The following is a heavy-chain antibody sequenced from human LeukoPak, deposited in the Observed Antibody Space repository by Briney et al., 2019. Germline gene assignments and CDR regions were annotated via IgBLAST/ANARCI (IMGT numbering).Heavy chain of an antibody. Sequence: GGSLRLSCAASGFTFSDYYMSWIRQAPGKGLEWVSGISWNSGSIGYADSVKGRFTISRDNAKNSLYLQMNSLRAEDTALYYCAKDIIEGAYSSSWYSFDIWGQGTMVTVSS. CDR2: ISWNSGSI. J-gene: IGHJ3*02. CDR3: AKDIIEGAYSSSWYSFDI. V-gene: IGHV3-9*01. D-gene: IGHD6-13*01. CDR1: GFTFSDYY.